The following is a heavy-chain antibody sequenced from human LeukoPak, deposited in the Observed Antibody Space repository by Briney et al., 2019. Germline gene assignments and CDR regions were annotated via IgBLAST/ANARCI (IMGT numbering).Heavy chain of an antibody. Sequence: ASVKVSCKASGYIFNSYGISWVRQAPGQGLEWMGWISAYNGNTNYAQNFQGRVTMTTDTSTSTAYMELKSLRSDDTAVYYCARAGRHYLDSSGSPFDYWGQGTLVTVSS. D-gene: IGHD3-22*01. J-gene: IGHJ4*02. V-gene: IGHV1-18*01. CDR2: ISAYNGNT. CDR3: ARAGRHYLDSSGSPFDY. CDR1: GYIFNSYG.